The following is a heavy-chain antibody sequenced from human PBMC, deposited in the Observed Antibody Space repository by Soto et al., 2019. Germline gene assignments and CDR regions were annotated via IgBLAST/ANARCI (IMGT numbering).Heavy chain of an antibody. J-gene: IGHJ4*02. CDR1: GGSVSSGSYY. Sequence: SETLSLTCTVSGGSVSSGSYYWSWIRQPPGKGLEWIGYIYYSGSTNYNPSLKSRVTISVDTSKNQFSLKLSSVTASDTSVYYCARGEDSSGCFDYWGQGTLVTVSS. V-gene: IGHV4-61*01. CDR3: ARGEDSSGCFDY. CDR2: IYYSGST. D-gene: IGHD6-19*01.